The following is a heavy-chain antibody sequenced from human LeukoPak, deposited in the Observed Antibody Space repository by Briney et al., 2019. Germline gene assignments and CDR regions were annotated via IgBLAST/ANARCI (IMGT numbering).Heavy chain of an antibody. D-gene: IGHD6-19*01. J-gene: IGHJ4*02. Sequence: GGSLRLSCAVSGLTFRTYSMTWVRQVPGKGLEWVSSINNSGAKIFYVDSVKGRFTISRDNSKNMLYLQMNSLRVEDTAVYYCAKDVAPDSGWDLDYWGQGTLVTVSS. CDR3: AKDVAPDSGWDLDY. V-gene: IGHV3-23*01. CDR1: GLTFRTYS. CDR2: INNSGAKI.